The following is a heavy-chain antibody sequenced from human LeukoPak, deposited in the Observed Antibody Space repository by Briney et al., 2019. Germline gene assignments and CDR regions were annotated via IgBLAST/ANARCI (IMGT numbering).Heavy chain of an antibody. Sequence: GGSLRLSCAASRFTFSSYGMHWVRQAPGKGLEWVAYIPYDGSNEQYADSVKGRFRISRDSSKNVLYLQMNSLRAEDTAVYCCAKDRCSNGVGCYYYYMDVWGKGTTVTISS. CDR3: AKDRCSNGVGCYYYYMDV. J-gene: IGHJ6*03. V-gene: IGHV3-30*02. D-gene: IGHD2-8*01. CDR2: IPYDGSNE. CDR1: RFTFSSYG.